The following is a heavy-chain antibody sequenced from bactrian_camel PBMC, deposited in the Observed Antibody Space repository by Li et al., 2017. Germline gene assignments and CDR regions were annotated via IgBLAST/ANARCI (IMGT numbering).Heavy chain of an antibody. V-gene: IGHV3S65*01. J-gene: IGHJ4*01. CDR3: AAGSVSPLFAGGSESLQSREYKY. Sequence: SGLTTTHNAVAWFRQIPGKEREGVASIFTRGGTTTYADSVKGRFAISQDSFRNTVYLQMNNLKPEDSARYSCAAGSVSPLFAGGSESLQSREYKYWGQGTQVTVS. CDR2: IFTRGGTT. CDR1: GLTTTHNA.